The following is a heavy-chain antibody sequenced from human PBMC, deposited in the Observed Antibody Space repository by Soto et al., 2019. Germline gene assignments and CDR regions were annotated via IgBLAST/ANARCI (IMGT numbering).Heavy chain of an antibody. Sequence: SETLSLTCTVSGGSVSSSSYYWGWIRQPPGKGLEWIGTIYYSGSTYYNPSLKSRVTISVDTSKNHFSLNLTSVTAADTAVYYCVRQGLGRLHGLVDVWGQGTTVTVSS. J-gene: IGHJ6*02. CDR1: GGSVSSSSYY. D-gene: IGHD4-4*01. CDR2: IYYSGST. CDR3: VRQGLGRLHGLVDV. V-gene: IGHV4-39*01.